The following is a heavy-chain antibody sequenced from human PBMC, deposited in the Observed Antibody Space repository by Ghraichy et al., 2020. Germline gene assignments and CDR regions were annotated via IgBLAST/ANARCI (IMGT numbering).Heavy chain of an antibody. CDR1: GGSVSSGSYY. J-gene: IGHJ6*02. Sequence: SETLSLTCTVSGGSVSSGSYYWRWIRQPPGKGLECIGYIYYIERTNYNPYLKNRVTISVDTSKNQFSLNLSSVTAADTAVHYCARDRWKYGMDVWGQGTTVTVSS. D-gene: IGHD1-1*01. CDR2: IYYIERT. V-gene: IGHV4-61*01. CDR3: ARDRWKYGMDV.